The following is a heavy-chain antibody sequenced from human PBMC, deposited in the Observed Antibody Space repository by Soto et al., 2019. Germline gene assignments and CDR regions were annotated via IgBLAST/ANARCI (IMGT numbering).Heavy chain of an antibody. CDR3: TTAYYDSSGYSSGFFDY. D-gene: IGHD3-22*01. CDR1: GFTFSNAW. J-gene: IGHJ4*02. CDR2: IKSKTDGGTT. V-gene: IGHV3-15*01. Sequence: GGSLRLSCAASGFTFSNAWMSWVRQAPGKGLEWVGRIKSKTDGGTTDYAAPVKGRFTISRDDPKNTLYLQMNSLKTEDTAVYYCTTAYYDSSGYSSGFFDYWGQGTLVTVSS.